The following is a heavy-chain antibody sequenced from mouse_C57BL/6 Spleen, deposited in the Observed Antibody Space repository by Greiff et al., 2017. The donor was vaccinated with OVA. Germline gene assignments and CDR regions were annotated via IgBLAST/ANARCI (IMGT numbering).Heavy chain of an antibody. CDR2: IYPSDSET. CDR3: AYGNYPFDS. CDR1: GYTFTSYW. Sequence: QVQLQQPGAELVRPGSSVKLSCKASGYTFTSYWMDWVKQRPGQGLEWIGNIYPSDSETNYNQQFKDKATLTLDKSSSTAYMPRSSLTSEDSAVYYSAYGNYPFDSWGQGTTLTVSS. D-gene: IGHD2-1*01. J-gene: IGHJ2*01. V-gene: IGHV1-61*01.